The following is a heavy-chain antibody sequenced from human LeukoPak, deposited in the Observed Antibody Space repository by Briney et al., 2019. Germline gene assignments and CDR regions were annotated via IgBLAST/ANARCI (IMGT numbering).Heavy chain of an antibody. CDR2: IIGSGSST. D-gene: IGHD6-13*01. V-gene: IGHV3-23*01. J-gene: IGHJ4*02. CDR3: AKDRAQQLVLDF. Sequence: GGSLRLSCAASGFTFSSYAMSWVRQAPGKGLEWVSGIIGSGSSTYYADSVKGRFTISRDNSKNTLFLQMNSLSAEDTAVYYCAKDRAQQLVLDFWGQGTLVTVSS. CDR1: GFTFSSYA.